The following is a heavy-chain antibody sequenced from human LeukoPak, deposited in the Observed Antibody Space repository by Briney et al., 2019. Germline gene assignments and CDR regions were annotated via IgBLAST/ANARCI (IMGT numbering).Heavy chain of an antibody. V-gene: IGHV4-34*01. D-gene: IGHD3-9*01. J-gene: IGHJ4*02. CDR3: AKTPYDILTGYYASFDY. CDR2: INHSGST. CDR1: GGSFSGCY. Sequence: SETLSLTCAVYGGSFSGCYWSWIRQPPGKGLEWIGEINHSGSTNYNPSLKSRVTISVDTSKNQFSLKLSSVTAADTAVFYRAKTPYDILTGYYASFDYWGQGTLVTVSS.